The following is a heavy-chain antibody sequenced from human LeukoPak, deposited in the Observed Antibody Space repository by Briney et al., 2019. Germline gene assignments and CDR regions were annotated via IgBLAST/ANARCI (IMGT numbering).Heavy chain of an antibody. CDR2: ISGFKGNT. CDR1: GYTFGTYG. CDR3: ARDFLSNVGSKSHYADTFDV. D-gene: IGHD2-2*01. Sequence: ASVKVSCKASGYTFGTYGLSWVRQAPGQGLEWMGWISGFKGNTNYAQKFQGRVTMTTDTSTTTAYIELRSLTSDDTAVYYCARDFLSNVGSKSHYADTFDVWGKGKMVTSLQ. V-gene: IGHV1-18*01. J-gene: IGHJ3*01.